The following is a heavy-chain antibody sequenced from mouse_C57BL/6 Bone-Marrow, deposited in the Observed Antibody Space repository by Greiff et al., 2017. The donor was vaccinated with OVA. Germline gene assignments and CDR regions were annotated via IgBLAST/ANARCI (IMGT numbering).Heavy chain of an antibody. J-gene: IGHJ4*01. V-gene: IGHV14-3*01. CDR1: GFNIKNTY. CDR3: AQTAQALYYAMDY. Sequence: VQLQQSVAELVRPGASVKLSCTASGFNIKNTYMHWVKQRPEQGLEWIGRIDPANGTTKYAPKFQGKATITADTSSNTAYLQLSSLTSEDTAIYYCAQTAQALYYAMDYWGQGTSVTVSS. D-gene: IGHD3-2*02. CDR2: IDPANGTT.